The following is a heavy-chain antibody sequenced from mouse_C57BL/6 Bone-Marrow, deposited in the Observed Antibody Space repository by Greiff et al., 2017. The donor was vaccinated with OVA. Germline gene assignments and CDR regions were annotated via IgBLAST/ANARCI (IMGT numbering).Heavy chain of an antibody. CDR2: ISYDGSN. V-gene: IGHV3-6*01. J-gene: IGHJ2*01. D-gene: IGHD2-5*01. CDR1: GYSITSGYY. Sequence: DVHLVESGPGLVKPSQSLSLTCSVTGYSITSGYYWNWIRQFPGNKLEWMGYISYDGSNNYNPSLKNRISITRDTSKNQFFLKLNSVTTEDTATYYCARAPYSNLYYFDYWGQGTTLTVSS. CDR3: ARAPYSNLYYFDY.